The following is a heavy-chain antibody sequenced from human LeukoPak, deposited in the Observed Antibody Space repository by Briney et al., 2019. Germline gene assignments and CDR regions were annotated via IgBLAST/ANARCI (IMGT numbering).Heavy chain of an antibody. V-gene: IGHV4-31*03. J-gene: IGHJ4*02. CDR3: AREAIAAAGKALDY. Sequence: PSETLSLTCTVSGGSISSSGYYWSWIRQHPGKGLEWIGYIYYSGTTYYNPSLKSRVTISVDTSKNQFSLKLSSVTAADTAVYYCAREAIAAAGKALDYWGQGTLVTVSS. CDR1: GGSISSSGYY. D-gene: IGHD6-25*01. CDR2: IYYSGTT.